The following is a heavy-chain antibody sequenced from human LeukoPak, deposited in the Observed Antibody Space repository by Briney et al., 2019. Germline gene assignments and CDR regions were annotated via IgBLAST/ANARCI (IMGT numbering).Heavy chain of an antibody. Sequence: ASVKVSCKASGYTFTSYYMHWVRQAPGQGLEWMGIINPSGGSTSYAQKFQGRVTMTRDTSTSTVYMGLSSLRSEDTAVYYCARDQDYDSSGHYYFDYWGQGTLVTVSS. V-gene: IGHV1-46*01. CDR3: ARDQDYDSSGHYYFDY. CDR2: INPSGGST. J-gene: IGHJ4*02. D-gene: IGHD3-22*01. CDR1: GYTFTSYY.